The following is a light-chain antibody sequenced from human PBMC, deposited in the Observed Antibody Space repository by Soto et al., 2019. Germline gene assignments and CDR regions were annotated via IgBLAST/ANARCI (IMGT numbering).Light chain of an antibody. Sequence: QSALTQPASVSGSPGQSITLSCTGTSSDIGDYDYVSWYQRHPGKAPKLIIYDVNNRPSGVSDRFSGSKSGNTGSLTISGLQAEEEADYYCTSYSSGSTHVIFGGGTKLTVL. CDR2: DVN. CDR1: SSDIGDYDY. CDR3: TSYSSGSTHVI. V-gene: IGLV2-14*03. J-gene: IGLJ2*01.